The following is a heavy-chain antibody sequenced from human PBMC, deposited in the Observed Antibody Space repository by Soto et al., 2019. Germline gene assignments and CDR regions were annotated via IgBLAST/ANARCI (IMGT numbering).Heavy chain of an antibody. CDR1: GGSISSSSYY. V-gene: IGHV4-39*01. J-gene: IGHJ6*02. Sequence: QLQLQESGPGLVKPSETLSLTCTVSGGSISSSSYYWGWIRQPPGKGLEWIGSIYYSGSTYYNPSLKSRVTMSVDTSKNQFSLSLSSVTAADTAVYYCARSYSSSLDYYYGMDVWGQGTTVTVSS. D-gene: IGHD6-13*01. CDR2: IYYSGST. CDR3: ARSYSSSLDYYYGMDV.